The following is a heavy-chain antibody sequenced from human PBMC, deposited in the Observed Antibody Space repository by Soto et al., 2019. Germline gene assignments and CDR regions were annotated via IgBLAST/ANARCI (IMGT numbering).Heavy chain of an antibody. Sequence: HPGGSPRLSCAASGFTFSSYWMSWVRQAPGKGLEWVANIKQDGSEKYYVDSVKGRFTISRDNAKNSLYLQMNSLRAEDTAVYYCARDWYCSSTSCSGLDYWGQGTLVTVSS. CDR1: GFTFSSYW. CDR3: ARDWYCSSTSCSGLDY. D-gene: IGHD2-2*01. CDR2: IKQDGSEK. J-gene: IGHJ4*02. V-gene: IGHV3-7*03.